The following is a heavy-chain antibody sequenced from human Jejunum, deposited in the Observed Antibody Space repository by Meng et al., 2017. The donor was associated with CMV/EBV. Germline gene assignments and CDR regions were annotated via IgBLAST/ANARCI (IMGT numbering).Heavy chain of an antibody. D-gene: IGHD6-25*01. CDR3: SRGDLGAAGGIHT. CDR2: IIPLLDVT. CDR1: GDTFSSYT. V-gene: IGHV1-69*02. J-gene: IGHJ5*02. Sequence: SGDTFSSYTISWVRQAPGQGLEWMGRIIPLLDVTNHAQNFQGRVTITADKSTNTAYMEISSLRSEDTAVYYCSRGDLGAAGGIHTWGQGTLVTVSS.